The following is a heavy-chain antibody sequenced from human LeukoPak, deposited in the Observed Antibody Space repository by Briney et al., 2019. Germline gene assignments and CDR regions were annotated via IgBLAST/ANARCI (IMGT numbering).Heavy chain of an antibody. CDR2: IIPIFGTA. CDR1: GGTFSSYA. J-gene: IGHJ6*03. D-gene: IGHD2-2*02. V-gene: IGHV1-69*05. CDR3: ARMGVGVVPAAITPNYYYYMDV. Sequence: SVKVSCKASGGTFSSYAISWVRQAPGQGLEWMGGIIPIFGTANYAQKFQGRVTITTDESTSTAYMELSSLRSEDTAVYYCARMGVGVVPAAITPNYYYYMDVWGKGTTVTVSS.